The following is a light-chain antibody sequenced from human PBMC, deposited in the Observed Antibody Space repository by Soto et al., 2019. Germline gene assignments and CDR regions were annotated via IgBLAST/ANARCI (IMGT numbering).Light chain of an antibody. Sequence: EIVMTQSPATLYVSQVEGATLSCRASQSVSNNYLAWYQQKPGQAPRLLIYGASNRATGIPDRFSGSGSGTDFTLTISRLEPEDFAVYYCQQYGSSGTFGQGTKVDIK. J-gene: IGKJ1*01. V-gene: IGKV3-20*01. CDR3: QQYGSSGT. CDR1: QSVSNNY. CDR2: GAS.